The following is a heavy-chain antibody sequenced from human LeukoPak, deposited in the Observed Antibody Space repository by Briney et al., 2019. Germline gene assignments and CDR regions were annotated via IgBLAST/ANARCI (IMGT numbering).Heavy chain of an antibody. CDR3: AREVAGSFDS. V-gene: IGHV3-11*04. CDR2: ISNSGDTT. Sequence: PGGSLRLSCAASGFTFSDYYMSWIRQAPGKGLEWIAYISNSGDTTYYADSVKGRITISRDNAKNSLYLQMNSLRAGDTSLYYCAREVAGSFDSWGQGTLVTVSS. CDR1: GFTFSDYY. D-gene: IGHD6-19*01. J-gene: IGHJ4*02.